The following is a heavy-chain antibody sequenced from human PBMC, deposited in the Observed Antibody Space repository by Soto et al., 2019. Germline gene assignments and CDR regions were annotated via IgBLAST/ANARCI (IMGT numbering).Heavy chain of an antibody. CDR1: GFTFGDYA. D-gene: IGHD2-15*01. J-gene: IGHJ6*02. V-gene: IGHV3-49*03. CDR3: SFVDCSGGSCYWHYYGMDV. Sequence: PGGSLRLSCTASGFTFGDYAMSWFRQAPGKGLEWVGFIRSKAYGGTTEYAASVKGRFTISRDDSKSIAYLQMNSLKTEDTAVYYCSFVDCSGGSCYWHYYGMDVWGQGTTVTVSS. CDR2: IRSKAYGGTT.